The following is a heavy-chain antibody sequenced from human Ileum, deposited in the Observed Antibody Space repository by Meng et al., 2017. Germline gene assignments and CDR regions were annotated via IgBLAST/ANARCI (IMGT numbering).Heavy chain of an antibody. Sequence: EVVVVESGGGLVQPGGSLKLSCAASGFSFSDSSMHWVRQASGKGLEWVGHIRSKANNYATAYAASVKGRFTISRDESKNTAYLQMSSLKTEDTAVYYCTRLYSAGWGQGTLVTVSS. CDR2: IRSKANNYAT. J-gene: IGHJ4*02. CDR1: GFSFSDSS. D-gene: IGHD6-13*01. V-gene: IGHV3-73*02. CDR3: TRLYSAG.